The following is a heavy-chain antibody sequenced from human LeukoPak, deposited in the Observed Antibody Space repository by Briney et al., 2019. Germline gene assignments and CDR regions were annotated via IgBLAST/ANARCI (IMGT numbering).Heavy chain of an antibody. D-gene: IGHD6-13*01. J-gene: IGHJ4*02. CDR3: ARDVGSSSWYYFDY. V-gene: IGHV3-30-3*01. CDR1: GFTFSSYA. Sequence: GGPLRLSCAASGFTFSSYAMHWVRQAPGKGLEWVAVISYDGSNKYYADSVKGRFTISRDNSKNTLYLQMNSLRAEDTAVYYCARDVGSSSWYYFDYWGQGTLVTVSS. CDR2: ISYDGSNK.